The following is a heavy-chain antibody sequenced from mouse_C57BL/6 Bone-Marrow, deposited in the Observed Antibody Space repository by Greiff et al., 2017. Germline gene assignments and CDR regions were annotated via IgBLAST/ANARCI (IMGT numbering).Heavy chain of an antibody. CDR2: INPSSGYT. D-gene: IGHD2-1*01. CDR3: ARTDYGNWGFAY. CDR1: GYTFTSYW. V-gene: IGHV1-7*01. J-gene: IGHJ3*01. Sequence: VKLMESGAELAKPGASVKLSCKASGYTFTSYWMPWVKQRPGQGLAWIGYINPSSGYTKYNQKFKDKATLTADKSSSTAYMQLSSLTYEDSAVYYCARTDYGNWGFAYWGQGTLVTVSA.